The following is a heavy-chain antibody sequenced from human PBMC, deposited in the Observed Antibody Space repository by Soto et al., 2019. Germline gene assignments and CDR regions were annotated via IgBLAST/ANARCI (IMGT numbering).Heavy chain of an antibody. CDR3: ARDSYGSGIFGGAYFDY. V-gene: IGHV4-30-2*01. J-gene: IGHJ4*02. CDR2: IYHSGST. D-gene: IGHD3-10*01. CDR1: GGSISSGGYS. Sequence: TLSLTCAVSGGSISSGGYSWSWIRQPPGKGLEWIGYIYHSGSTYYNPSLKSRATISVDRSKNQFSLKLSSVTAADTAVYYCARDSYGSGIFGGAYFDYWGQGTLVTVSS.